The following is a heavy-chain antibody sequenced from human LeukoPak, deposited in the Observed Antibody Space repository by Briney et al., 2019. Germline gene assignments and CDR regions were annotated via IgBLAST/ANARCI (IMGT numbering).Heavy chain of an antibody. CDR2: VFHSGST. J-gene: IGHJ3*01. Sequence: SETLSLTCTVSGGSISRYYWSWTRRPPGKGLEWIGYVFHSGSTKYNPSLKSRVTISLDTSKKQFSLNLTSVTATDTAVYFCARHEGHCTGGNCYSNAFDVWGQGTMVTVSS. CDR1: GGSISRYY. CDR3: ARHEGHCTGGNCYSNAFDV. D-gene: IGHD2-15*01. V-gene: IGHV4-59*08.